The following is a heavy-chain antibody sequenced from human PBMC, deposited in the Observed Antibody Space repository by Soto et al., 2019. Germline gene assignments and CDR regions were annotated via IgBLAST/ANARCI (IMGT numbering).Heavy chain of an antibody. CDR2: ISSSDGST. CDR1: GFKFSSYA. J-gene: IGHJ6*02. D-gene: IGHD6-6*01. Sequence: GGSLRLSCAASGFKFSSYAMSWVRQAPGKGLEWVSGISSSDGSTYYADSVKGRFTISRDNSKNTLYLQMNSLRDEDTAVYYCARPEYSSSSYGMDVWGQGTTVTVSS. CDR3: ARPEYSSSSYGMDV. V-gene: IGHV3-23*01.